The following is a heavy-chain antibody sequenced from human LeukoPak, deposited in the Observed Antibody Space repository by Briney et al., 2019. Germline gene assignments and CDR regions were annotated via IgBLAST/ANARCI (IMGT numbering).Heavy chain of an antibody. CDR2: ISGSGGGT. D-gene: IGHD2-15*01. J-gene: IGHJ4*02. CDR1: GLTFSSYA. Sequence: GGSLRLSCAASGLTFSSYAMSWVRQAPGKGLEWVSGISGSGGGTYYAGSLKGRFTISRDNSKNTLYLQMYSLRAEDTGVYYCARRNYSLDFWGQGTLVTVSS. V-gene: IGHV3-23*01. CDR3: ARRNYSLDF.